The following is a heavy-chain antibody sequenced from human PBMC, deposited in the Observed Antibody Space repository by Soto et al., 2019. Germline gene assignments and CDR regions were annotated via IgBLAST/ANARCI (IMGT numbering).Heavy chain of an antibody. Sequence: ASVKVSCKVSGYTLTELSMHWVRQAPGKGLEWMGGSDPEDGETIYAQKFQGRVTMTEDTSTDTAYMELSSLRSEDTAVYYCATEYIVVVPAAIRPGAFDIWGQGTMVTVSS. D-gene: IGHD2-2*01. CDR1: GYTLTELS. V-gene: IGHV1-24*01. CDR3: ATEYIVVVPAAIRPGAFDI. CDR2: SDPEDGET. J-gene: IGHJ3*02.